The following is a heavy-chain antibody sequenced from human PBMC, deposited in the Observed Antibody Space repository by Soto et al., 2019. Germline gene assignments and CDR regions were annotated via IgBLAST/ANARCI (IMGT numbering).Heavy chain of an antibody. V-gene: IGHV1-69*12. Sequence: QVQLVQSGAEVKKPGSSVKVSCKASGGTFSSYAISWVRQAPGQGLEWMGGIIPIFGTANYAQKFQGRVTITADESTSTAYMELRSPRSEATAVYYCASTYCSGGSCYPTHYYYYYGMDVWGQGTTVTVAS. D-gene: IGHD2-15*01. CDR3: ASTYCSGGSCYPTHYYYYYGMDV. CDR1: GGTFSSYA. J-gene: IGHJ6*02. CDR2: IIPIFGTA.